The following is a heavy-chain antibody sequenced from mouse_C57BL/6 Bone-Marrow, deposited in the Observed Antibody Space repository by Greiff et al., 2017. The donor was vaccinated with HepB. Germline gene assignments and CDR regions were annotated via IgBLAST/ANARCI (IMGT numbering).Heavy chain of an antibody. J-gene: IGHJ2*01. CDR2: IRNKANGYTT. V-gene: IGHV7-3*01. CDR3: ARYSPPFYGSPDY. CDR1: GFTFTDYY. D-gene: IGHD1-1*01. Sequence: EVMLVESGGGLVQPGGSLSLSCAASGFTFTDYYMSWVRQPPGKALEWLGFIRNKANGYTTEYSASVKGRFTISRDNSQSILYLQMNALRAEDSATYYCARYSPPFYGSPDYWGQSTTLTVSS.